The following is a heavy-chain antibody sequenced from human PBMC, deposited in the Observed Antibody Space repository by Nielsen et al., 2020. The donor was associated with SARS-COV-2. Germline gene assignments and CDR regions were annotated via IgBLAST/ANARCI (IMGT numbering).Heavy chain of an antibody. V-gene: IGHV3-9*01. CDR1: GFTFDDYA. Sequence: GGSLRLSCAASGFTFDDYAMHWVRQAPGKGLEWVSGISWNSGSIGYADSVKGRFTISRDNAKNPLYLQMNSLRAEDTALYYCAKDSGDYDNYGMDVWGQGTTVTVSS. D-gene: IGHD2-21*02. CDR2: ISWNSGSI. CDR3: AKDSGDYDNYGMDV. J-gene: IGHJ6*02.